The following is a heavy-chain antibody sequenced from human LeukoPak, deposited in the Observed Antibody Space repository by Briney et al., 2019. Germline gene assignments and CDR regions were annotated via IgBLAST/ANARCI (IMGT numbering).Heavy chain of an antibody. CDR3: ARDSGSGSYSGY. CDR2: ISWDGGST. CDR1: GFTFDDYT. Sequence: PGGSLRLSCAASGFTFDDYTMHWVRQAPGKGLEWVSLISWDGGSTYYADSVKGRFTISRDNSKNSLYLQMNSLRAEDTAVYYCARDSGSGSYSGYWGLGTLVTVSS. D-gene: IGHD3-10*01. V-gene: IGHV3-43*01. J-gene: IGHJ4*02.